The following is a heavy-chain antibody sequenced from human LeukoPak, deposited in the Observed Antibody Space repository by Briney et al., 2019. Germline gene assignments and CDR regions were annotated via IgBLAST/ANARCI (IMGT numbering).Heavy chain of an antibody. CDR1: GYTFTGYY. CDR3: ARTYSGSSEWYFDY. J-gene: IGHJ4*02. D-gene: IGHD1-26*01. Sequence: ASVKVSCKASGYTFTGYYMHWVRQAPGQGLEWMGRINPNSGGTNYAQKFQGRVTMTRDMSIGTAYMELSRLRSDDTAVYYCARTYSGSSEWYFDYWGQGTLVTVPS. CDR2: INPNSGGT. V-gene: IGHV1-2*06.